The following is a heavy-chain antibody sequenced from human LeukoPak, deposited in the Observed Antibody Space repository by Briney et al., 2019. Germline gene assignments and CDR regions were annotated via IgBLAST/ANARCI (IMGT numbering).Heavy chain of an antibody. CDR1: GGSISRSDYY. Sequence: SETLSLTCSVSGGSISRSDYYWSWIRQPPGKGLEWIGYIYYSGSTYYNPSLKSRVTISVDTSKNQFSLKLSSVTAADTAVYYCARDLLPQRESYYDFWSGYTIWGQGTLVTVSS. CDR2: IYYSGST. CDR3: ARDLLPQRESYYDFWSGYTI. D-gene: IGHD3-3*01. V-gene: IGHV4-30-4*01. J-gene: IGHJ4*02.